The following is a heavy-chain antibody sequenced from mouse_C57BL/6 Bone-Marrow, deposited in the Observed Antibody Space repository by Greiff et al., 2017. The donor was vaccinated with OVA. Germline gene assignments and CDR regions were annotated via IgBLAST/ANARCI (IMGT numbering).Heavy chain of an antibody. D-gene: IGHD1-1*01. J-gene: IGHJ2*01. CDR3: APITTVVAPFDY. Sequence: VQLQESGAELARPGASVKLSCKASGYTFTSYGISWVKQRTGQGLEWIGEIYPRSGNTYYNEKFKGKATLTADKSSSTAYMELRSLTSEDSAVYFCAPITTVVAPFDYWGQGTTLTVSS. V-gene: IGHV1-81*01. CDR1: GYTFTSYG. CDR2: IYPRSGNT.